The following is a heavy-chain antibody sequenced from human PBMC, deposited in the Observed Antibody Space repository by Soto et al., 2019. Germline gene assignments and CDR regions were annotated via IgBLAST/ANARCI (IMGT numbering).Heavy chain of an antibody. J-gene: IGHJ5*02. V-gene: IGHV3-53*04. D-gene: IGHD3-10*01. CDR2: IYSGGST. CDR1: GFAFSSYA. Sequence: GKTLRLSRSASGFAFSSYALSWFRLAPGKGLEWVSVIYSGGSTYYADSVKGRFTISRHNSKNTLYLQMNSLRAEDTAVYYCARVRITMVLGVIGPNWFDPWGQGP. CDR3: ARVRITMVLGVIGPNWFDP.